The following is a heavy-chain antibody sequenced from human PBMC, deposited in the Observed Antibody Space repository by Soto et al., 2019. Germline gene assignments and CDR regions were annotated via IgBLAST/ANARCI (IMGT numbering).Heavy chain of an antibody. D-gene: IGHD3-16*01. J-gene: IGHJ4*02. CDR2: MNPNSGNT. CDR3: ARAPTEDPSAIFMLTFGGVRSPLFDY. V-gene: IGHV1-8*01. CDR1: GYTFTSYD. Sequence: GGSVKLSCKASGYTFTSYDINWVRQATGQGLEWMGWMNPNSGNTGYAQKFQGRVTMTRNTSISTAYMELRSLRSDETAVYYCARAPTEDPSAIFMLTFGGVRSPLFDYWGQGTLVTVSS.